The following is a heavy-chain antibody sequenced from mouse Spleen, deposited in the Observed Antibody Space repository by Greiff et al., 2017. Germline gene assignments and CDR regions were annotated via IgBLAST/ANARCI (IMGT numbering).Heavy chain of an antibody. Sequence: EVQLVESEGGLVQPGSSMKLSCTASGFTFSDYYMAWVRQVPEKVLEWVANINYDGSSTYYLDSLKSRFIISRDNAKNILYLQMSSLKSEDTATYYCAREGTGYFDYWGQGTTLTVSS. D-gene: IGHD2-14*01. CDR2: INYDGSST. J-gene: IGHJ2*01. CDR3: AREGTGYFDY. CDR1: GFTFSDYY. V-gene: IGHV5-16*01.